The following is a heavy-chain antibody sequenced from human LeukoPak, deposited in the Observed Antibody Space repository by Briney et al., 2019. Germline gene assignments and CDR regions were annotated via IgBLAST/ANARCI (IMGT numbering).Heavy chain of an antibody. CDR3: SRGDY. CDR1: GYTFTNYD. V-gene: IGHV1-8*01. CDR2: MTPQSGNT. J-gene: IGHJ4*02. Sequence: ASVKVSCKASGYTFTNYDINWVRQAPGQGLEWMGWMTPQSGNTGHAQKLQGRVTLTRNTSTSTAYMELRSLKSEDTAVYYCSRGDYWGQGTLVTVSS.